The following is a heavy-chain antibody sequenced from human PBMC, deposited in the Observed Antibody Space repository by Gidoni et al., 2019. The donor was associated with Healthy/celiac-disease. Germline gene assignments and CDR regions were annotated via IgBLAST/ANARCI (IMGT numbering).Heavy chain of an antibody. D-gene: IGHD3-9*01. Sequence: EVQLVESGGGLVQPGRSLRLSCTASGFTFGDYAMSWVRQAPGKGLGWVGFIRSKAYGGTTEYAASVKGRFTISRDDSKSIAYLQMNSLKTEDTAVYYCTRPLPLRYFDWLFGWFDPWGQGTLVTVSS. V-gene: IGHV3-49*04. CDR1: GFTFGDYA. CDR2: IRSKAYGGTT. J-gene: IGHJ5*02. CDR3: TRPLPLRYFDWLFGWFDP.